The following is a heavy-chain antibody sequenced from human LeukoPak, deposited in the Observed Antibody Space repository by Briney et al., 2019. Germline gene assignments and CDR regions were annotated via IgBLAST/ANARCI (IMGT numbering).Heavy chain of an antibody. D-gene: IGHD5-18*01. J-gene: IGHJ4*02. CDR2: INHSGST. CDR1: GGSFSGYY. CDR3: ARGRRGYSYGLSFDY. V-gene: IGHV4-34*01. Sequence: SETLSLTCAVYGGSFSGYYWSWIRQPPGKGLEWIGEINHSGSTNYNPSLKSRVTISVDTSKNQFSLKLSSVTAADTAVYYCARGRRGYSYGLSFDYWGQGTLVTVSS.